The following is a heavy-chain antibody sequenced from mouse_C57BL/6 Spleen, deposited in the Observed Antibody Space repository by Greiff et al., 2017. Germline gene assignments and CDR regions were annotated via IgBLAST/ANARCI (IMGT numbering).Heavy chain of an antibody. CDR2: ISSGGDYI. Sequence: EVQLVESGEGLVKPGGSLKLPCAAPGFTFSSYALSWVRQTPEKRLEWVAYISSGGDYIYYADTVKGRFTISRDNARNTLYLQMSSLKSEDTAMYYCTRDRGYGSSFYFDYWGQGTTLTVSS. CDR3: TRDRGYGSSFYFDY. J-gene: IGHJ2*01. CDR1: GFTFSSYA. V-gene: IGHV5-9-1*02. D-gene: IGHD1-1*01.